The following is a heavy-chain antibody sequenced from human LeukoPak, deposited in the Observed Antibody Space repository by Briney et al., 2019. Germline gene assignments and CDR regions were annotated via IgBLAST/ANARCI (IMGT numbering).Heavy chain of an antibody. V-gene: IGHV3-15*01. CDR2: ITSKTDGGTT. D-gene: IGHD2-2*01. CDR1: GFTFSNAW. J-gene: IGHJ1*01. Sequence: AGGSLRLSCAASGFTFSNAWMSWVRQAPGKGLEWVGRITSKTDGGTTDYVAPVKGRFTISRDDAKNTLYLQMNSLKTEDTAVYYCTTESRHCSSSSCYVEYIQHWGQGTLVTVSS. CDR3: TTESRHCSSSSCYVEYIQH.